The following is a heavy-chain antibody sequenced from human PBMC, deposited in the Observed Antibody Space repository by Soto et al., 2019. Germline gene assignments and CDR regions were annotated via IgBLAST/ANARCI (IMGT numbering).Heavy chain of an antibody. CDR1: GGSISSSSYY. Sequence: QLQLQESGPGLVKPSETLSLTCTVSGGSISSSSYYWGWIRQPPGKGLEWIGSIYYSGSTYYNPSLKSRVTISVDTSKNLFSLKLSSVTAADTAVYYCARDLSSSWYDYWGQGTLVTVSS. J-gene: IGHJ4*02. D-gene: IGHD6-13*01. V-gene: IGHV4-39*01. CDR2: IYYSGST. CDR3: ARDLSSSWYDY.